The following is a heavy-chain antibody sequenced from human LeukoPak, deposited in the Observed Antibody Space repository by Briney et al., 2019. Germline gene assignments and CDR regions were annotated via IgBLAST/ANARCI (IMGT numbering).Heavy chain of an antibody. CDR2: ISSSSSYI. D-gene: IGHD6-19*01. V-gene: IGHV3-21*01. Sequence: PGGSLRLSCAASGFTFSSYSMNWVRQAPGKGLEWVSSISSSSSYIYYADSVKGRFTISRDNAKNSLYLQMNSLRAEDTAVYYCARDWLGIAVAGYFDYWGQGTLVTVSS. J-gene: IGHJ4*02. CDR3: ARDWLGIAVAGYFDY. CDR1: GFTFSSYS.